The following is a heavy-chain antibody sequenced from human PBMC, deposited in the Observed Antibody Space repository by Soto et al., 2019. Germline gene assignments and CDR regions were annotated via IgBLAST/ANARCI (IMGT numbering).Heavy chain of an antibody. J-gene: IGHJ4*02. CDR3: AKNSGSPYSPFDY. V-gene: IGHV3-30*18. CDR2: ISYDGSNK. Sequence: GGSLRLSCAASGFTFSSYGMHWVRQAPGKGLEWVAVISYDGSNKYYADSVKGRFTISRDNSKNTLYLQMNSLRAEDTAVYYCAKNSGSPYSPFDYWCQGTLVTV. CDR1: GFTFSSYG. D-gene: IGHD1-26*01.